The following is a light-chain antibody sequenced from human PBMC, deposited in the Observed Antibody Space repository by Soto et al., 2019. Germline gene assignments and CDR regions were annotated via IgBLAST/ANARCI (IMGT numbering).Light chain of an antibody. CDR2: GAS. V-gene: IGKV3-20*01. CDR3: HQYGRSPPIT. Sequence: VLAQSPGTLSLSPGERATLSCRASQSVDSTYLAWYQQKPGQAPRLLIYGASNRATGIPGRFSGSGSGTDFTLTISRLEPEDFAVYYCHQYGRSPPITFGQGTRLEIK. CDR1: QSVDSTY. J-gene: IGKJ5*01.